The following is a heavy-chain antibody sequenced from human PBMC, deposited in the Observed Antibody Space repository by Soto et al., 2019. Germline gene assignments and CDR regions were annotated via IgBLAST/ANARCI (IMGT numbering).Heavy chain of an antibody. CDR1: GYTFTSYG. J-gene: IGHJ4*01. CDR3: ARGLGYCSSTSCPGDY. Sequence: QVQLVQSGAEGKKPGASVKVSCKASGYTFTSYGISWVRQAPGQGLGCMGWISAYNGNTNYAQKLQGRATMTTDTSTSTAYMELRSLRSDDTAVYYCARGLGYCSSTSCPGDYWGHGTLVTVSS. CDR2: ISAYNGNT. V-gene: IGHV1-18*01. D-gene: IGHD2-2*01.